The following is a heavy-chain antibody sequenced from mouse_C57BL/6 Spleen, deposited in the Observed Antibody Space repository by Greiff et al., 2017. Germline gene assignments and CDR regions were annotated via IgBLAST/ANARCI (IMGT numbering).Heavy chain of an antibody. CDR2: IYPGDGDT. CDR1: GYAFSSSW. Sequence: QVQLQQSGPELVKPGASVKISCKASGYAFSSSWMNWVKQRPGKGLEWIGRIYPGDGDTNYNGKFKGKATLTADKSSSTAYMQRSSLPSEDSAVYFCAPATGTGDYWGQGTTLTVSS. D-gene: IGHD4-1*01. CDR3: APATGTGDY. J-gene: IGHJ2*01. V-gene: IGHV1-82*01.